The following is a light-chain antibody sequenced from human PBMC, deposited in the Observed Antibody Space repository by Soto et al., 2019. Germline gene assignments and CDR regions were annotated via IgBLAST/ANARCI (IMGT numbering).Light chain of an antibody. CDR1: QSVSSN. V-gene: IGKV3-15*01. CDR2: CAS. Sequence: EIVMTQSPATLSVSPGERATLSCRARQSVSSNLAWYQQKPAQAPRLLIYCASTRATGIPARFSGSGSVTEFSLTVSRLQSEDFAVYYCKQYNNWWTFGLGAKVEVK. CDR3: KQYNNWWT. J-gene: IGKJ1*01.